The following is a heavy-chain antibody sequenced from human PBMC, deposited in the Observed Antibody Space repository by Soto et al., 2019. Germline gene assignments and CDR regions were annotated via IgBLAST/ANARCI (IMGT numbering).Heavy chain of an antibody. Sequence: GASVKVSCKASGYTFTSYDINWVRQATGQGLEWMGWMNPNSGNTGYAQKLQGRVTMTTNTSMSTAYMELSSLRSDDTAVYYCARGAYYYDSSGYYYYYYGMDVWGQGTTVTVSS. J-gene: IGHJ6*02. CDR2: MNPNSGNT. CDR3: ARGAYYYDSSGYYYYYYGMDV. CDR1: GYTFTSYD. V-gene: IGHV1-8*01. D-gene: IGHD3-22*01.